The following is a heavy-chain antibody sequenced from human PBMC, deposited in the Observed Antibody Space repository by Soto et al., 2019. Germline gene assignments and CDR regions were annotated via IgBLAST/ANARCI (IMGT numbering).Heavy chain of an antibody. V-gene: IGHV4-34*01. D-gene: IGHD2-2*01. CDR1: GGSFSGYY. CDR2: INHSGST. CDR3: ARGGIVVVPAAMRSWNY. J-gene: IGHJ4*02. Sequence: QVQLQQWGAGLLKPSETLSLTCAVYGGSFSGYYWSWIRQPPGKGLEWIGEINHSGSTNYNPSLKSRVTISVDTAKNQFSLKLSSVTAADTAVYYCARGGIVVVPAAMRSWNYWGQGTLVTDSS.